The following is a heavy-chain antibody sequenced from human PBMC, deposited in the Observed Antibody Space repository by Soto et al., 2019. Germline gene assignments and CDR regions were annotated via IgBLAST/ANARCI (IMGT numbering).Heavy chain of an antibody. CDR2: IYWNDDK. CDR3: AHTYVPSLLRFLEWFPDY. D-gene: IGHD3-3*01. CDR1: GFSLSTSGVG. J-gene: IGHJ4*02. V-gene: IGHV2-5*01. Sequence: GSGPTLVNPTQTLTLTCTFSGFSLSTSGVGVGWIRQPPGKALEWLALIYWNDDKRYSPSLKSRLTITKDTSKNQVVLTMTNMDPVDTATYYCAHTYVPSLLRFLEWFPDYWGQGTLVTVSS.